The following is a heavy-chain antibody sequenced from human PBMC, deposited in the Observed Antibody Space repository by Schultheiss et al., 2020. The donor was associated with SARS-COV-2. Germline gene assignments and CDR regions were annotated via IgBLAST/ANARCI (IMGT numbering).Heavy chain of an antibody. CDR1: GGSISSGGHY. D-gene: IGHD6-13*01. CDR3: ARGIAAAGTKEFDY. J-gene: IGHJ4*02. V-gene: IGHV4-39*07. CDR2: IYHSGST. Sequence: SETLSLTCTVSGGSISSGGHYWSWIRQPPGKGLEWIGSIYHSGSTNYNPSLKSRVTISVDTSKNQFSLKLSSVTAADTAVYYCARGIAAAGTKEFDYWGQGTLVNVSS.